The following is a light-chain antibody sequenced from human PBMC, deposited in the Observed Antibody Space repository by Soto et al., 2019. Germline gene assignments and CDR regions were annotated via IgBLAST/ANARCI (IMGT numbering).Light chain of an antibody. Sequence: QSVLTQPSSVSGSPGQSVTISCTGTSSDVGGYNYVSWYQQHPGKAPKLMIYDVSKRPSGVPDRFSGSKSGNTASLTISGLQAEDEADYYCCSDAGSYTCVFGGGTKLTVL. CDR3: CSDAGSYTCV. J-gene: IGLJ3*02. CDR1: SSDVGGYNY. V-gene: IGLV2-11*01. CDR2: DVS.